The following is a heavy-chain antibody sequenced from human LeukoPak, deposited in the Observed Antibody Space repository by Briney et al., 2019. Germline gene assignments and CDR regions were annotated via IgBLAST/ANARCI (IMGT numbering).Heavy chain of an antibody. V-gene: IGHV3-23*01. CDR3: AKDWEAYCGGDCYGNYFDY. J-gene: IGHJ4*02. D-gene: IGHD2-21*02. CDR1: GFTFSSYD. CDR2: ISGSGGST. Sequence: GGSLRLSCAASGFTFSSYDMSWVRQPPGTGLDWVSAISGSGGSTYYADSVKGRFTISRDNSKNTLYLQMNSLRAEDTAVYYCAKDWEAYCGGDCYGNYFDYWGQGTLVTVSS.